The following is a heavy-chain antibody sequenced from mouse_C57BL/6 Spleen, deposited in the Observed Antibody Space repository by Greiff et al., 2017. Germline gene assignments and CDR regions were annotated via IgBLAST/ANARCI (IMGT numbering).Heavy chain of an antibody. Sequence: EVHLVESGGGLVQPGGSLSLSCAASGFTFTDYYMSWVRQPPGKALEWLGFIRNKANGYTTEYSASVKGRFTISRDNSQSILYLQMNALRAEDSATYYCARNDGYLDYWGQGTTLTVSS. CDR3: ARNDGYLDY. D-gene: IGHD2-3*01. J-gene: IGHJ2*01. CDR2: IRNKANGYTT. CDR1: GFTFTDYY. V-gene: IGHV7-3*01.